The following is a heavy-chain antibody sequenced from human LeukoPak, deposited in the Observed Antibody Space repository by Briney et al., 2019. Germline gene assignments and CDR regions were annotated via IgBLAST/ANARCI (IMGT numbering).Heavy chain of an antibody. D-gene: IGHD6-19*01. V-gene: IGHV1-18*01. CDR2: ISTYNGNT. CDR3: ARMMSIPVAGHRPLFDY. CDR1: GYTFTKYG. J-gene: IGHJ4*02. Sequence: ASVKVSCKASGYTFTKYGINWVRQAPGQGREWMGWISTYNGNTNYAQDLQDRVTMTTDTSTSTAYMELRTLTSDDTAVYYCARMMSIPVAGHRPLFDYWGQGTLVTVSS.